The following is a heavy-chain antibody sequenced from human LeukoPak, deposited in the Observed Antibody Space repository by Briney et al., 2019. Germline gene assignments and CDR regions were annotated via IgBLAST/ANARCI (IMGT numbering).Heavy chain of an antibody. CDR1: GFTFSTYA. Sequence: GGSLRLSCSASGFTFSTYATHWVRQAPGKGLEYASAISSNGGSTYYADSVRGRFTISRDNSKKTLYLQMSSLRTEDTAVYYCVTLGLASPSDYWGQGTLVTVSS. J-gene: IGHJ4*02. V-gene: IGHV3-64D*09. CDR2: ISSNGGST. CDR3: VTLGLASPSDY. D-gene: IGHD3/OR15-3a*01.